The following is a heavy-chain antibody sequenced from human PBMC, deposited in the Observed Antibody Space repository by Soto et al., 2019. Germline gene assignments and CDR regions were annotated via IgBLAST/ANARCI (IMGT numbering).Heavy chain of an antibody. CDR1: GFTFTNYA. V-gene: IGHV1-3*01. D-gene: IGHD5-18*01. J-gene: IGHJ4*02. CDR3: ARGSRDTAMPFHY. Sequence: QVQLVQSGAEVKKPGASVKVSCRASGFTFTNYALHWVRQAPGQSLQWMGWIIAGNGHTKYSQNFHGRVTITSDTSATIAYMELSSLRSEDTAVYYCARGSRDTAMPFHYWGQGTLVTVSS. CDR2: IIAGNGHT.